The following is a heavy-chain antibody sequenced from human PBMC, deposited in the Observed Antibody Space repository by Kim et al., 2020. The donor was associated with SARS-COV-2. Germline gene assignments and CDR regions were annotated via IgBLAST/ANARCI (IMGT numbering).Heavy chain of an antibody. V-gene: IGHV3-33*01. CDR1: GFTFGNYG. D-gene: IGHD4-17*01. CDR3: ARNFYDYGDD. J-gene: IGHJ4*02. CDR2: LWSGGSRT. Sequence: GGSLRLSCAGSGFTFGNYGMHWVRQAPGKGLEWMGILWSGGSRTYCADSVKGRFSISRDNSKNTVFLQMNDLRVEDTALYFCARNFYDYGDDGGQGTLVTVSS.